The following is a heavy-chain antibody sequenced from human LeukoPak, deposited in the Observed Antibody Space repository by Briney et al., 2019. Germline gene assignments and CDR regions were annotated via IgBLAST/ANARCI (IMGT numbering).Heavy chain of an antibody. CDR1: GFTFSSYS. Sequence: GGSLRLSCAASGFTFSSYSMNWVRQAPGKGLEWVSYISSSSSTIYYADSVKGRFTISRDNAKNSLYLQMNSLRAEDTAMYYCARDSESLMVANCDYWGQGTLVTVSS. J-gene: IGHJ4*02. V-gene: IGHV3-48*01. D-gene: IGHD2-8*01. CDR3: ARDSESLMVANCDY. CDR2: ISSSSSTI.